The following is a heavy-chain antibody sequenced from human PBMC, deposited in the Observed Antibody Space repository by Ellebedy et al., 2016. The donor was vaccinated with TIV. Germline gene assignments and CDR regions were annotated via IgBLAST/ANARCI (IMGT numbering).Heavy chain of an antibody. D-gene: IGHD2-8*01. CDR2: IKQDGSEK. Sequence: GESLKISCAASGSTFSNYWMTWVRQAPGKGPECVANIKQDGSEKYYVDSVKGRFTISRDNAKNSLYLQMNSLRAEDTAVYFCARSRGVSYWGQGTLVTVSS. J-gene: IGHJ4*02. V-gene: IGHV3-7*03. CDR1: GSTFSNYW. CDR3: ARSRGVSY.